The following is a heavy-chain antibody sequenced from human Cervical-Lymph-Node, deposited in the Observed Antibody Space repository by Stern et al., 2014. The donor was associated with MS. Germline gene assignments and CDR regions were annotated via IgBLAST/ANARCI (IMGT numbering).Heavy chain of an antibody. D-gene: IGHD1-1*01. CDR2: ITPIFNSA. CDR3: AREVGSLAMDV. V-gene: IGHV1-69*06. CDR1: GDTFTDYA. J-gene: IGHJ6*01. Sequence: VQLVESGAEVKKPGSSVTVSCKASGDTFTDYALSWVRQAPGQGPEWMGGITPIFNSADYAQKFQGRLTITADKSRSTAYMELSSLTSEDTAVYYCAREVGSLAMDVWGQGTTVIVSS.